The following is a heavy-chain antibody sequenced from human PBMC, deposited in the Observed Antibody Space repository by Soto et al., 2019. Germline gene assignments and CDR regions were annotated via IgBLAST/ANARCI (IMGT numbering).Heavy chain of an antibody. D-gene: IGHD2-21*01. V-gene: IGHV3-9*01. CDR3: AKDGVSLAYFYYMDV. Sequence: GGSLRLSYAASGFTFDDYAMHWVRQVPGKGLEWVSGISWNGRSKAYAGSVEGRFTISRDSASNSLYLQMDSLRAEDTALYYCAKDGVSLAYFYYMDVWGKGTTVTVSS. J-gene: IGHJ6*03. CDR1: GFTFDDYA. CDR2: ISWNGRSK.